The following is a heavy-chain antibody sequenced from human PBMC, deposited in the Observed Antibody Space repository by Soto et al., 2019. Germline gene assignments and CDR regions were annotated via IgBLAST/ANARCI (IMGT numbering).Heavy chain of an antibody. CDR2: IYYSGNT. V-gene: IGHV4-39*01. CDR1: VGSLGISIYY. CDR3: ASIAAPGTTHFDF. Sequence: SLTCPVSVGSLGISIYYWGWIRQSPGKGLEWIGNIYYSGNTFYNPSLKSRVTISVDTSKNQFYLHLSSVTAADTAIFYCASIAAPGTTHFDFWGQGTLVTVSS. D-gene: IGHD6-13*01. J-gene: IGHJ4*02.